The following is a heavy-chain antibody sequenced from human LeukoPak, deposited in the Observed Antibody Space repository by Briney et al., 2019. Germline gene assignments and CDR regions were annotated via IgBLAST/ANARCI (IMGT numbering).Heavy chain of an antibody. V-gene: IGHV1-2*06. CDR2: INPNSGGT. CDR1: GYTFTNYY. CDR3: AGPSNGYYPFLDY. D-gene: IGHD3-22*01. J-gene: IGHJ4*02. Sequence: ASVKVPCKASGYTFTNYYIHWVRQAPGQGLEWMGRINPNSGGTNYAQRFQGRVTMTRDTSISTAYMELSRLRSDDTAIYYCAGPSNGYYPFLDYWGQGTLVTVSS.